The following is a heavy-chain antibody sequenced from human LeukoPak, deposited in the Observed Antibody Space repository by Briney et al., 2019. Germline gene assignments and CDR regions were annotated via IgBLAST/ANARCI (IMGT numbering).Heavy chain of an antibody. V-gene: IGHV3-23*01. CDR1: GFTFSSYG. D-gene: IGHD1-26*01. CDR3: AKEYTGTFSPFPSYFDN. Sequence: GGSLRLSCAASGFTFSSYGMSWVRQAPGKGLEWVSAITGSGGRTYYADSVKGRFTISRDNSKNTLYLQMNSLRAEDTAIYYCAKEYTGTFSPFPSYFDNWGQGTLVTVSS. CDR2: ITGSGGRT. J-gene: IGHJ4*02.